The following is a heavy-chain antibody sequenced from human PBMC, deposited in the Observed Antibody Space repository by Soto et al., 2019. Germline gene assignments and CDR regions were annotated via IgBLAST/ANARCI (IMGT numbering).Heavy chain of an antibody. CDR2: IIPILGIA. Sequence: QVQLVQSGAEVKKPGSSVKVSCKASGGTFSSYTISWVRQAPGQGLEWMGRIIPILGIANYAQKFQGRVTITADKATSTAYMELSSLRSEDTAVYYCAGEGYGDYEVYWGQGTRVTVSS. CDR3: AGEGYGDYEVY. J-gene: IGHJ4*02. CDR1: GGTFSSYT. D-gene: IGHD4-17*01. V-gene: IGHV1-69*02.